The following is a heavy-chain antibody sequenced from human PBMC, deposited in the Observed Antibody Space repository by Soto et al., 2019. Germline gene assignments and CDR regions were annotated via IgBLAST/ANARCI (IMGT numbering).Heavy chain of an antibody. CDR1: GFTFSSNS. J-gene: IGHJ5*02. Sequence: EVQLLESGGDLIQPGGSLRLSCAASGFTFSSNSFTWVRQAPGKGLEYVSGISIGGDKTWHADSVKGRFTVSRDNSKNPCILKLTTLGVAAPAVYNCANGDANADTWGQGPLVTVSS. CDR2: ISIGGDKT. CDR3: ANGDANADT. V-gene: IGHV3-23*01. D-gene: IGHD7-27*01.